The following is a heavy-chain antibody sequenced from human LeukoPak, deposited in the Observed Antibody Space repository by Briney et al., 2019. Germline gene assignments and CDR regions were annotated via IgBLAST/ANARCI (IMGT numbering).Heavy chain of an antibody. J-gene: IGHJ5*02. CDR3: AKDAIEQQPVPPLSWFDP. Sequence: GGSLRLSCAASGFTFSSYGMHWVRQAPGKGLEWVAFISYDGSNKHYGDSVKGRFTISRDNSKNTLYLQMNSLRADDTALYYCAKDAIEQQPVPPLSWFDPWGQGTLVTVSS. D-gene: IGHD6-13*01. CDR1: GFTFSSYG. V-gene: IGHV3-30*18. CDR2: ISYDGSNK.